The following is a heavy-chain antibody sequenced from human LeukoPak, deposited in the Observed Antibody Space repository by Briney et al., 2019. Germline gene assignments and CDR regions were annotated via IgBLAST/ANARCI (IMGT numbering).Heavy chain of an antibody. CDR1: GDSISSGGYY. CDR3: ARERVSYFDN. Sequence: PSETLSLTCTVSGDSISSGGYYWSWIPQHPGKGLEWIGYIYDSGDTYSSPSLKSRTTISVDTSKNHFSLKMTSVRAADTAVYYCARERVSYFDNCGQGTLVTVSS. CDR2: IYDSGDT. V-gene: IGHV4-31*03. J-gene: IGHJ4*02.